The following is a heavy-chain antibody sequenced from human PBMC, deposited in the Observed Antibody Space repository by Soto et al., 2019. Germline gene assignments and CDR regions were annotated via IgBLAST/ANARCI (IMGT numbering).Heavy chain of an antibody. Sequence: ASVKVSCKLSGDTFTRYYIHWVRQAPGQGLEWVGRINPNSGDTKYAQSFQGRVTMTRDTSINTAYMELSRLRSDDTAVYYCARGGGSSFFDYWGQGILVTVSS. CDR1: GDTFTRYY. J-gene: IGHJ4*02. CDR3: ARGGGSSFFDY. D-gene: IGHD2-2*01. V-gene: IGHV1-2*06. CDR2: INPNSGDT.